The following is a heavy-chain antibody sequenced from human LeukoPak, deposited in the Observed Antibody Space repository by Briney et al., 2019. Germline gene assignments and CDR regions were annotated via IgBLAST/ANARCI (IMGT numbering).Heavy chain of an antibody. CDR2: IYTSGST. CDR1: GGSISSGSYY. Sequence: SQTLSLTCTVSGGSISSGSYYWSSIRQPAGKGLEWIGRIYTSGSTNYNPSLKSRVTISVDTSKNQFSLKLRSVTAADTAVYYCARDANLYLYCGGDCYSLPDAFDIWGQGTMVTVSS. V-gene: IGHV4-61*02. D-gene: IGHD2-21*02. CDR3: ARDANLYLYCGGDCYSLPDAFDI. J-gene: IGHJ3*02.